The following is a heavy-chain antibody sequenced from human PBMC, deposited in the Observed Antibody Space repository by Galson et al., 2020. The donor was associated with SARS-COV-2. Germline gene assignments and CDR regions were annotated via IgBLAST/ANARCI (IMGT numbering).Heavy chain of an antibody. CDR2: IYYSGST. Sequence: ASETLSLTCTVSGGSISSSSYYWGWIRQPPGKGLEWIGSIYYSGSTYYNPSLKSRVTISVDTSKNQFSLKLSSVTAADTAVYYCASRVGIAGAVMVDYWGQGTLVTVSS. D-gene: IGHD6-19*01. V-gene: IGHV4-39*01. CDR1: GGSISSSSYY. J-gene: IGHJ4*02. CDR3: ASRVGIAGAVMVDY.